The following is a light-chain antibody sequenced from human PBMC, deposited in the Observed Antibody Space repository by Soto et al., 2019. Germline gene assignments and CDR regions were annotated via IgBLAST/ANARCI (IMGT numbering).Light chain of an antibody. CDR3: QQYNNWPKT. Sequence: EIVMTQSPATLSVSPGERATLSCRASQSVSSNLAWYQQKPGQAPRLLIYGASTRATGIPARFSGSGSGTEFTLTISSRQSEDFAVYYCQQYNNWPKTVGQGTKVEIK. CDR2: GAS. J-gene: IGKJ1*01. CDR1: QSVSSN. V-gene: IGKV3-15*01.